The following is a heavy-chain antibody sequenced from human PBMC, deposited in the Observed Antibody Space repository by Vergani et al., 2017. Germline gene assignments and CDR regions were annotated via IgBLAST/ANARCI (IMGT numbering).Heavy chain of an antibody. D-gene: IGHD2-2*01. J-gene: IGHJ5*02. V-gene: IGHV3-23*01. CDR1: GFTFSSYA. Sequence: EVQLLESGGGLVQPGGSLRLSCAASGFTFSSYAMSWVRQAPGKGLEWVSAISGSGGSTYYADSVKGRFTISRDNAKNSLYLQMNSLRAEDTAVYYCARGPVVVPAALGQLWFDPWGQGTLVTVSS. CDR2: ISGSGGST. CDR3: ARGPVVVPAALGQLWFDP.